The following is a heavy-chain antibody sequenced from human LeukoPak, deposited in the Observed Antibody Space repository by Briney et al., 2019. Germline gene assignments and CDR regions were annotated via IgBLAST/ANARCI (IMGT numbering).Heavy chain of an antibody. J-gene: IGHJ4*02. CDR3: ARDIGNSGFNLDY. CDR1: GFTFSTHG. CDR2: IWHDGGRK. Sequence: PGRSLRLSCVVSGFTFSTHGFHWVRQAPGKELEWVSVIWHDGGRKEYADSVRGRFTISRDNSNLYLQMNSLRAEDTAIYYCARDIGNSGFNLDYWGQGTPVTVSS. D-gene: IGHD5-12*01. V-gene: IGHV3-33*01.